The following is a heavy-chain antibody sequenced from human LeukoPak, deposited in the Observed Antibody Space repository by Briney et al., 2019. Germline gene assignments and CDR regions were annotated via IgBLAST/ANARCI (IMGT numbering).Heavy chain of an antibody. CDR1: VYTFTIYY. CDR3: ARTVGPYYYYMDV. D-gene: IGHD1-26*01. CDR2: INPGGGST. V-gene: IGHV1-46*01. J-gene: IGHJ6*03. Sequence: GASVTVSFTSSVYTFTIYYMHWVRQAPGQGREWMGIINPGGGSTSYAQKFQGRVTMTRDTSTSTVYMELSSLRSEDTAVYYCARTVGPYYYYMDVWGKGTTVTVSS.